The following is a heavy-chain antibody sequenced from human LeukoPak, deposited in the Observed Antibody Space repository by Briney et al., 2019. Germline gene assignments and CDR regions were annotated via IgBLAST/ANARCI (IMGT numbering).Heavy chain of an antibody. Sequence: GGSLRLSCAASGFTFSSYGMHWVRQAPGKGLEWVAVMWYDGTNKYYADSVKGRFTISRDNSKNTLYLQMNSLRAEDTAVYYCARGVRYSSGYFDYWGQGTLVTVSS. J-gene: IGHJ4*02. CDR2: MWYDGTNK. CDR1: GFTFSSYG. CDR3: ARGVRYSSGYFDY. V-gene: IGHV3-33*01. D-gene: IGHD6-19*01.